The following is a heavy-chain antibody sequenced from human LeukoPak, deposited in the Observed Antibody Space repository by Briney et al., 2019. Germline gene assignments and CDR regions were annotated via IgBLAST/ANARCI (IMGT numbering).Heavy chain of an antibody. Sequence: ASVKVSCKASGYIFTGYYIHWVRQAPGQGLEWMGWVNPNNGGTNFAQNFQGRVTMTGDTSISTAYMEVSSLTSGDTAMYYCARDRISAPDDFDYWGQGTPVTVSS. CDR3: ARDRISAPDDFDY. J-gene: IGHJ4*02. D-gene: IGHD6-13*01. CDR2: VNPNNGGT. V-gene: IGHV1-2*02. CDR1: GYIFTGYY.